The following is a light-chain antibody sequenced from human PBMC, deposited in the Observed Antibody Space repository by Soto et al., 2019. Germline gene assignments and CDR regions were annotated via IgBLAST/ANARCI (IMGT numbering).Light chain of an antibody. V-gene: IGLV2-14*01. CDR1: SSDIGTYHF. CDR2: DVG. CDR3: SSDRSTTTV. J-gene: IGLJ1*01. Sequence: QSALTQPASVSGSPGQSITISCTGPSSDIGTYHFVSWYQVHPGGAPKRIIHDVGDRPSWESNRFSGSKSGNTASLTISGLQPEDEADDYGSSDRSTTTVFGTGTKLTVL.